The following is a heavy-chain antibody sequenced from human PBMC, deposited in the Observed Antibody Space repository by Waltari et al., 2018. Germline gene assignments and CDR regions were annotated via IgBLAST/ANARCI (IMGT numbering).Heavy chain of an antibody. CDR2: MFYDGDT. Sequence: QLQLQESGPGLVTPSETLSLPCTVSGGSIRRDDYYWGWIRQPPGKGLEGIGTMFYDGDTYYNPSIKSRLVMSADTSKNQFSLTLNSVIAADTAVYYCARGSAYYVRVWDLWGPGTLVTVSS. J-gene: IGHJ4*02. D-gene: IGHD3-16*01. V-gene: IGHV4-39*07. CDR1: GGSIRRDDYY. CDR3: ARGSAYYVRVWDL.